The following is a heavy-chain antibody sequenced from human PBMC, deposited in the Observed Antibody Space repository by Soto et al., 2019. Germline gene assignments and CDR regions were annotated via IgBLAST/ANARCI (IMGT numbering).Heavy chain of an antibody. V-gene: IGHV1-8*01. Sequence: ASVKVSCKASGYTFTSYDINWVRQATGQGFEWMGWMNPNSGNTGYAQKFQGRVTMTRDTSITTAYMELSSLRSEDTAVYYCARRVDYGSGVDIRWFAPWGQGTLVTVSS. CDR1: GYTFTSYD. CDR2: MNPNSGNT. D-gene: IGHD3-10*01. J-gene: IGHJ5*02. CDR3: ARRVDYGSGVDIRWFAP.